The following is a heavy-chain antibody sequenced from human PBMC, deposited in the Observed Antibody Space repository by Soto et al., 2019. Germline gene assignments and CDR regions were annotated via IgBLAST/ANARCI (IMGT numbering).Heavy chain of an antibody. V-gene: IGHV1-69*13. CDR3: ARGSGYIPSGLFDY. CDR2: IIPIFGTA. Sequence: GASVKVSCKASGGTFSSYAISWGRQAPGQGLEWMGGIIPIFGTANYAQKFQGRVTITADESTSTAYMELSSLRSEDTAVYYCARGSGYIPSGLFDYWGQGTLVTVSS. CDR1: GGTFSSYA. D-gene: IGHD5-12*01. J-gene: IGHJ4*02.